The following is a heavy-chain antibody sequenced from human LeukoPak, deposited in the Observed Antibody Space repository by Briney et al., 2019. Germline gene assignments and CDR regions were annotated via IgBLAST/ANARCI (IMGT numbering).Heavy chain of an antibody. CDR3: ARGTWETAARPYSFDT. CDR2: ISGYNGDT. D-gene: IGHD1-26*01. Sequence: GASVKVSCKAFAFSFISFGFNWVRQAPGQGLEWMGWISGYNGDTKYAQKFQGRVTMTTDTSTSTAYMELRRLRSEDTAVYYCARGTWETAARPYSFDTWGQGTLGTVTS. CDR1: AFSFISFG. J-gene: IGHJ4*02. V-gene: IGHV1-18*01.